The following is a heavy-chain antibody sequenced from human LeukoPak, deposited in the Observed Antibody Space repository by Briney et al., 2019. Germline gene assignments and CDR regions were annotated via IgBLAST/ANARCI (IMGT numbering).Heavy chain of an antibody. V-gene: IGHV4-38-2*01. D-gene: IGHD1-26*01. CDR1: SYSISSGYY. Sequence: SETLSLTCAVSSYSISSGYYWGWIRQPPGKGLEWIGSIYHSGSTYYNPSLKSRVTISVDTSKNQFSLKLSSVTAADTAVYYCARGSQWEPPPSDYWGQGTLVTVSS. J-gene: IGHJ4*02. CDR3: ARGSQWEPPPSDY. CDR2: IYHSGST.